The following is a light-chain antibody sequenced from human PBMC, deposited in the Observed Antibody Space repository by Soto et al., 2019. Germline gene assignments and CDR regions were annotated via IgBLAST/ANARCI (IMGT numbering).Light chain of an antibody. J-gene: IGLJ1*01. CDR2: DDR. V-gene: IGLV3-21*02. CDR1: NIGSKS. Sequence: SYELTQPPSVSVAPGQTATLTCGGNNIGSKSVHWYQQRPGQAPVLVVYDDRDRTSGIPDRFSGSNSGNTATLTISGLQPEDEADYYCCSYVGDPYVFGTGTKVTVL. CDR3: CSYVGDPYV.